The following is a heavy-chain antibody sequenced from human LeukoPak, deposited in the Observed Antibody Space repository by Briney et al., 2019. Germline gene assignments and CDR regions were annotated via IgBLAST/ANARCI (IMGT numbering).Heavy chain of an antibody. Sequence: SVKVSCKASGGTFSNFAFSWVRQAPGQGLQWVGRVIPIVDVTSYAQNFKGRVTITADESTTTAYMELSSLRSEDTAVYYCAREMGDREFYFDYWGQGTLVTVSS. J-gene: IGHJ4*02. CDR2: VIPIVDVT. V-gene: IGHV1-69*04. D-gene: IGHD3-10*01. CDR1: GGTFSNFA. CDR3: AREMGDREFYFDY.